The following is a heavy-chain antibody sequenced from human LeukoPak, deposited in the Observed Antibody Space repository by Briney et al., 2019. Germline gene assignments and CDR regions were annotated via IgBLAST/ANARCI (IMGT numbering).Heavy chain of an antibody. CDR3: AKPARTDAFDI. Sequence: GGSLRLSCAASGFTFSSFEMNWVRLAPGTGLEWVSSISGSGGNTYYADSVKGRFTISRDNSKNTLNLQMNSLRAEDTAVYYCAKPARTDAFDIWGQGTMVTVSS. D-gene: IGHD1-14*01. CDR1: GFTFSSFE. V-gene: IGHV3-23*01. J-gene: IGHJ3*02. CDR2: ISGSGGNT.